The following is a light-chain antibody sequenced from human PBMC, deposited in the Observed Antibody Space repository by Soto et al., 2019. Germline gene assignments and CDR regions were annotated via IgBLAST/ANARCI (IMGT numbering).Light chain of an antibody. CDR2: AAI. V-gene: IGKV1-27*01. Sequence: DIQMTQSPSSLSASVGDRVTITCRASQDIANYLAWYQQKPGRVPKLLIYAAITLQSGAPSRFSGSGSGTDFALTISSLQPEDVATYYCQKYYNAPRTFGQGTKVE. J-gene: IGKJ1*01. CDR1: QDIANY. CDR3: QKYYNAPRT.